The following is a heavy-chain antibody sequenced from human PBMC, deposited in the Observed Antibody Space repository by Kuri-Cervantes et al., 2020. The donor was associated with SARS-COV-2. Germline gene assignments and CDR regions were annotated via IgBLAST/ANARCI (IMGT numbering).Heavy chain of an antibody. CDR2: ISYDGSNK. CDR3: TTVGTGYSYGFDYYGMDV. Sequence: LSLTCAASGFTFSSYGMHWVRQAPGKGLEWVAVISYDGSNKYYADSVKGRFTISRDNSENTLYLQMNSLKTEDTAVYYCTTVGTGYSYGFDYYGMDVWGQGTTVTVSS. D-gene: IGHD5-18*01. J-gene: IGHJ6*02. CDR1: GFTFSSYG. V-gene: IGHV3-30*03.